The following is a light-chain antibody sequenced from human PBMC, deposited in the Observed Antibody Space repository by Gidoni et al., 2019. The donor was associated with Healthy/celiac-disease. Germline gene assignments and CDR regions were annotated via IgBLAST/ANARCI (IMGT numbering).Light chain of an antibody. J-gene: IGLJ2*01. Sequence: SYELTQPPSVSVSPGQTASITCSGDKLGDKYACWYTQKPGQSPVLVIYQDSKRPSGVPERFSGSNSGNTATLTISGTQAMDEADYYCQAWDSSTAVFGGGTKLTVL. V-gene: IGLV3-1*01. CDR3: QAWDSSTAV. CDR1: KLGDKY. CDR2: QDS.